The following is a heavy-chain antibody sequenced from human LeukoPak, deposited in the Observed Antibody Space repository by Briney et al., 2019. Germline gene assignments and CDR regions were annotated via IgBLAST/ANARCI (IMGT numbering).Heavy chain of an antibody. CDR1: GDSISRGDYY. CDR2: IYYSGST. V-gene: IGHV4-30-4*08. D-gene: IGHD5-24*01. Sequence: PSETLSLTCNVSGDSISRGDYYWSWIRQPPGQGLEWIGYIYYSGSTYYNPSLKSRVTISVDTSKNQFSLELSSVTAADTAVYLCARDRDGYNFIDYWGQGTLVTVSS. J-gene: IGHJ4*02. CDR3: ARDRDGYNFIDY.